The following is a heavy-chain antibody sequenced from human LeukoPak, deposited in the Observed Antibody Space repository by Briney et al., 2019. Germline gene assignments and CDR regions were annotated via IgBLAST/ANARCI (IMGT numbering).Heavy chain of an antibody. CDR2: LTTDSRYI. Sequence: GGSLRLSCAVSGLTFSSYDMNWVRQAPGKGLEWVSSLTTDSRYIYYADSVKGRFTISRDNAKNSLYLEMNNLRAEDTAVYYCARGGMTAIRSDGFNIWGQGTKVTVSS. D-gene: IGHD2-21*02. V-gene: IGHV3-21*01. CDR3: ARGGMTAIRSDGFNI. J-gene: IGHJ3*02. CDR1: GLTFSSYD.